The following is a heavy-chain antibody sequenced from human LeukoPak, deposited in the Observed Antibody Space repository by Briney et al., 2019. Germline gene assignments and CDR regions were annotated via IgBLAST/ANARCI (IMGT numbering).Heavy chain of an antibody. J-gene: IGHJ4*02. D-gene: IGHD3-22*01. Sequence: PGASLRLSCAASGFTFTSYAMSWVRQAPGKGLEWVSTISGSDRSAYSADSVKGRFIISRDNSKNTLYLQMNSLRAEDTAVYYCAKDPKAFYDSSGSFDYWGQGTLVTVSS. CDR3: AKDPKAFYDSSGSFDY. CDR1: GFTFTSYA. V-gene: IGHV3-23*01. CDR2: ISGSDRSA.